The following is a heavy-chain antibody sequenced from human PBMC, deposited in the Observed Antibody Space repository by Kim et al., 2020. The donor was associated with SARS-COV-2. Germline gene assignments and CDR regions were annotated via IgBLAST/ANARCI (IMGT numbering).Heavy chain of an antibody. Sequence: GGSLRLSCAASGFTFSNAWMSWVRQAPGKGLEWVGRIKSKTDGGTTDYAAPVKGRFTISRDDSKNTLYLQMNSLKTEDTAVYYCTTDLPRYCSGGSCYTYSYYGMDVWGQGTTVTVSS. CDR2: IKSKTDGGTT. D-gene: IGHD2-15*01. J-gene: IGHJ6*02. CDR1: GFTFSNAW. CDR3: TTDLPRYCSGGSCYTYSYYGMDV. V-gene: IGHV3-15*01.